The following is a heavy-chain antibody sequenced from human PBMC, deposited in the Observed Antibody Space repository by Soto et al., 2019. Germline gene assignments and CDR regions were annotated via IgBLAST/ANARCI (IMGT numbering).Heavy chain of an antibody. J-gene: IGHJ6*02. CDR2: INPNNGVT. CDR3: ARVDNSEYGLDV. CDR1: GFPFTDYY. Sequence: ASVKVSCKPSGFPFTDYYMHWVRQAPGQGLEWMGWINPNNGVTHFAQRFQGRVTMTRDTSISTTYMDLSSLRSDDTAVYYCARVDNSEYGLDVWGQGTTVTVPS. V-gene: IGHV1-2*02. D-gene: IGHD4-4*01.